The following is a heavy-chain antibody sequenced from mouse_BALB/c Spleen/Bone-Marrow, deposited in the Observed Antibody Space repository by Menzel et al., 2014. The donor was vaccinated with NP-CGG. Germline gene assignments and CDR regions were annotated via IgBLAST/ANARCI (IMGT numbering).Heavy chain of an antibody. CDR3: TRYGNYYFDY. CDR1: GYTFTSYY. Sequence: QVQLQQPGAELVKPGASVKLSCKASGYTFTSYYMYWVKQRPGQSLEWIGEINPSNGGTNFNEKFKSKATLTVDKSSSTAYMQLSSLTSEDSAVYYCTRYGNYYFDYRGQGTTLTVSS. D-gene: IGHD2-1*01. CDR2: INPSNGGT. V-gene: IGHV1S81*02. J-gene: IGHJ2*01.